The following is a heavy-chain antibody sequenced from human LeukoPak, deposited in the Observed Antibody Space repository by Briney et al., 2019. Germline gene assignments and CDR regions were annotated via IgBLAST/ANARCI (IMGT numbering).Heavy chain of an antibody. CDR2: MYTGGAT. J-gene: IGHJ3*02. D-gene: IGHD2/OR15-2a*01. CDR3: ASQGTFLGTDAFDI. Sequence: GGSLRLSCAVSGFTVSGDYMSWVRQAPGKGLEWVSVMYTGGATYYADSVKGRFTISRDNSKNTLYLQMNSLRAEDTAVYYCASQGTFLGTDAFDIWGQGTMVTVSS. CDR1: GFTVSGDY. V-gene: IGHV3-53*05.